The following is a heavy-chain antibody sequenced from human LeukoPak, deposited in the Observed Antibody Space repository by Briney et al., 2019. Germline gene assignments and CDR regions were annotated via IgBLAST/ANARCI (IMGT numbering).Heavy chain of an antibody. V-gene: IGHV3-74*01. J-gene: IGHJ4*02. CDR2: INSDGSTT. D-gene: IGHD1-26*01. Sequence: GGSLRLSCAASGFTFSSYWMPWVRQAPGKGLVWVSRINSDGSTTTYADSVKGRFTISRDNAKNTLYLQMNSLRAKDTAVYYCARGYSGSYRVDYWGQGTLVTVSS. CDR1: GFTFSSYW. CDR3: ARGYSGSYRVDY.